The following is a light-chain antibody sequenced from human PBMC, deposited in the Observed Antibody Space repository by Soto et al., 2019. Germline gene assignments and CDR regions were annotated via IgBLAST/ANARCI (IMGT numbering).Light chain of an antibody. J-gene: IGKJ1*01. CDR2: GAS. V-gene: IGKV3-15*01. CDR1: QSVSNN. Sequence: EIVLTQSPATLSLSPGERATLSCRASQSVSNNYLAWYQQKPGQAPRLLIYGASNRATGIPPKFSGSGSGTEFTLTISSLQSEDFAVYYCQQYHSWPPTFGQGTKVDIK. CDR3: QQYHSWPPT.